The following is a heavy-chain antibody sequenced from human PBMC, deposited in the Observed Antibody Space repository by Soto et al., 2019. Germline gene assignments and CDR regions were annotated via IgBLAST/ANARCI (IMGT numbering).Heavy chain of an antibody. Sequence: QVQLQQWGAGLLKPSETLSLTCAVYGGSFSGYCWSWIRQSPGKGREWIGEIDHNGHTNYNPSLKSRVTISVDKSKNPFSLRLSSTTAADTATYYCAPYGSGIYYISRDQYWGQGTLVTVSS. J-gene: IGHJ4*02. CDR1: GGSFSGYC. CDR2: IDHNGHT. D-gene: IGHD3-10*01. V-gene: IGHV4-34*01. CDR3: APYGSGIYYISRDQY.